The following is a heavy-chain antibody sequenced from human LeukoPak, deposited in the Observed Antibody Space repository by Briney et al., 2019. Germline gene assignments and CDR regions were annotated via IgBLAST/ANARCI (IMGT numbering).Heavy chain of an antibody. J-gene: IGHJ4*02. CDR2: INPDGNKK. CDR1: GLTFSSSW. D-gene: IGHD2-15*01. CDR3: AKVPRYCSGGSCYGGYFDS. V-gene: IGHV3-7*03. Sequence: GGSLRLSCAVSGLTFSSSWMDWVRQAPGKGLGWVASINPDGNKKYSADSVKGRFTISRVNAENSLYLQMNSLRAEDTAVYYCAKVPRYCSGGSCYGGYFDSWGQGTLVTVSS.